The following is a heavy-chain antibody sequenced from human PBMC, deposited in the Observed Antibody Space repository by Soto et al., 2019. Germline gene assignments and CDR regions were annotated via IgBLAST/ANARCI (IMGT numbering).Heavy chain of an antibody. D-gene: IGHD6-13*01. CDR2: IIPIFGTA. V-gene: IGHV1-69*01. CDR1: GGTFSSYA. J-gene: IGHJ6*02. Sequence: QVQLVQSGAEVKKPGASVKVSCKASGGTFSSYAISWVRQAPGQGLEWMGGIIPIFGTANYAQKFQGRVTITANESASTAYMERSSLRSEDTAVYYCARDRPGIAAAGDAYDYGMDVWGQGTTVTVSS. CDR3: ARDRPGIAAAGDAYDYGMDV.